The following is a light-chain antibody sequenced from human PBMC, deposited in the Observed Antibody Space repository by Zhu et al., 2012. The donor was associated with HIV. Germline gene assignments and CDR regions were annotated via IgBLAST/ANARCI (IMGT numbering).Light chain of an antibody. Sequence: EVVMTQSPATLSVSPGERATLSCRASQSVSINLAWYQQKFGQPPRLLIYGASARAAGIPARFSGSKSGTDFTLTISRLEAEDFAVYYCHQYDNSWTFGQGTKVEIK. CDR2: GAS. CDR1: QSVSIN. CDR3: HQYDNSWT. V-gene: IGKV3D-15*01. J-gene: IGKJ1*01.